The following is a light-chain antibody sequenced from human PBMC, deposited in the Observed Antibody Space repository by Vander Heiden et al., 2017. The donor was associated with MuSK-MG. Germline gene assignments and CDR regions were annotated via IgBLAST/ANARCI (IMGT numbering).Light chain of an antibody. CDR3: AAWDDSLNGPG. Sequence: QSVLTQPPSASGTPGQRVTISCSGSSSNIGSNTVNWYQQLPGTAPKLRSDRNNQRPSGVPDRFSGSKSGTSASLAISGLQPEDEADYDGAAWDDSLNGPGFGGGTKLTVL. CDR2: RNN. CDR1: SSNIGSNT. V-gene: IGLV1-44*01. J-gene: IGLJ2*01.